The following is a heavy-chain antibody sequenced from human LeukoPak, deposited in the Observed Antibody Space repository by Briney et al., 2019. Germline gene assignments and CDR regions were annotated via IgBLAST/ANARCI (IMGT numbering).Heavy chain of an antibody. J-gene: IGHJ5*02. CDR3: ARECSSSWYPQYNWFDP. D-gene: IGHD6-13*01. Sequence: GASVKVSCKASGYTFTSYDINWVRQATGQGLEWMGWINPNSGNTCYAQKFQGRVTMTRNTSISTAYMELSSLRSADTAVYYCARECSSSWYPQYNWFDPWGQGTLVTVSS. CDR2: INPNSGNT. CDR1: GYTFTSYD. V-gene: IGHV1-8*01.